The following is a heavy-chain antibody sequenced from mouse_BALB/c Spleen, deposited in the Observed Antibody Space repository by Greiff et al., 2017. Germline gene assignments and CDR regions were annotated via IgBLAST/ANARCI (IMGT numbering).Heavy chain of an antibody. D-gene: IGHD5-1*01. CDR1: GYTFTSYW. CDR3: ARGEYGGFAY. CDR2: IDPSDSET. Sequence: QVQLQQPGAELVKPGAPVKLSCKASGYTFTSYWMNWVKQRPGRGLEWIGRIDPSDSETHYNQKFKDKATLTVDKSSSTAYIQLSSLTSEDSAVYYCARGEYGGFAYWGQGTLVTVSA. V-gene: IGHV1-69*02. J-gene: IGHJ3*01.